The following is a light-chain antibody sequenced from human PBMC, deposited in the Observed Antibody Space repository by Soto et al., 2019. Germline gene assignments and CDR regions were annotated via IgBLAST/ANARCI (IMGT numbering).Light chain of an antibody. J-gene: IGKJ4*01. CDR3: QHYNNWPLT. Sequence: EIVMTQSPATLSVSPGERATVACRASQSVSSNLAWYQQKPGQPPRLLIYGASTRATDIPARFSGSGSGTEFTLTISSLQSEDFAVYYCQHYNNWPLTFGGGTKVDI. CDR1: QSVSSN. CDR2: GAS. V-gene: IGKV3-15*01.